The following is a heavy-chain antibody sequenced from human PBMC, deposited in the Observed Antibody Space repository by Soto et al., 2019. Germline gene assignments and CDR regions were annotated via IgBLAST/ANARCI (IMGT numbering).Heavy chain of an antibody. Sequence: GGSLRLSCSASGFTFSSYAMHWVRQAPGKGLEYVSAISSNGGSTYYADSVKGRFTISRGNSKNTLYLQMNNLRAEDTAVYYCARAYGATWYFFGYWGQGSMVTVSS. CDR2: ISSNGGST. CDR1: GFTFSSYA. D-gene: IGHD6-13*01. J-gene: IGHJ4*02. CDR3: ARAYGATWYFFGY. V-gene: IGHV3-64*04.